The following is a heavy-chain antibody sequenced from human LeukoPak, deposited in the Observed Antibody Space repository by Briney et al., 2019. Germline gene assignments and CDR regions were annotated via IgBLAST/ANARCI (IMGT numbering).Heavy chain of an antibody. D-gene: IGHD3-22*01. Sequence: ASVKVSCKASGYTFTTYDINWVRQATGQGLEWMGWMNPNSGYTGYAQKFQGRVTITRDTSISTAYMELSSLRSEDTAVYYCARLNRAYYYDSSGYRAEYFQHWGQGTLVTVSS. V-gene: IGHV1-8*03. CDR1: GYTFTTYD. CDR2: MNPNSGYT. J-gene: IGHJ1*01. CDR3: ARLNRAYYYDSSGYRAEYFQH.